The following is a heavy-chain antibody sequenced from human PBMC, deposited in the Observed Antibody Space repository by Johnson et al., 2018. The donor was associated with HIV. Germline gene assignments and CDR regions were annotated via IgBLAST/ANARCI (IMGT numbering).Heavy chain of an antibody. D-gene: IGHD5-24*01. CDR1: GFTFSSYA. CDR2: ISYDGSNK. J-gene: IGHJ3*02. Sequence: QVQLVESGGGVVQPGRSLRLSCAASGFTFSSYAMHWVRQAPGKGLEWVAVISYDGSNKYYADSVKGRFTISRDNSKNTLYLQMNSLRAEDTAMYYCARDQVVEMATIIGDDAFDIWGQGTMVTVSS. V-gene: IGHV3-30-3*01. CDR3: ARDQVVEMATIIGDDAFDI.